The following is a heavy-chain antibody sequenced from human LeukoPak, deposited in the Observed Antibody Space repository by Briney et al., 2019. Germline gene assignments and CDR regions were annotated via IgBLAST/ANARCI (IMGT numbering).Heavy chain of an antibody. CDR3: ARLQQPHYDSDTNAFDT. CDR1: GYSFTSYW. V-gene: IGHV5-51*01. Sequence: GESLKISCKGSGYSFTSYWIGWVRQMPGKGLEWMGIIDPGDSDTRYSPSFQGQVTISADKSISTAYLQWSSLKASDTAMYYCARLQQPHYDSDTNAFDTWAQGTMVTVSS. CDR2: IDPGDSDT. J-gene: IGHJ3*02. D-gene: IGHD3-22*01.